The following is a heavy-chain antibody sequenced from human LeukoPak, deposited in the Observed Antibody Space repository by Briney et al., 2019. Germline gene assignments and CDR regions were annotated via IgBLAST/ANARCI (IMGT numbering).Heavy chain of an antibody. Sequence: GGSLRLSCAASGFTFSSYWMNWVRQAPGKGLEWVANIKQNGREKYYVDSVKGRFTISRDNAKNSLYLQMNSLRAEDTAVYYCARARGFQSGSYPTDLDYWGQGTLVTVSS. CDR3: ARARGFQSGSYPTDLDY. CDR1: GFTFSSYW. CDR2: IKQNGREK. D-gene: IGHD1-26*01. V-gene: IGHV3-7*03. J-gene: IGHJ4*02.